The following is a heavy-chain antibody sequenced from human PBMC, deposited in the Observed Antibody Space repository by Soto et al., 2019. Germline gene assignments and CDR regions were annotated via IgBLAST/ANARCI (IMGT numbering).Heavy chain of an antibody. V-gene: IGHV1-69*06. CDR1: GGTFTSYA. D-gene: IGHD5-18*01. CDR2: IIPVFGTG. J-gene: IGHJ4*02. CDR3: ARVGGTGGYTYGLDY. Sequence: QVQLVQSGAEVKKPGSSVRVSCKDSGGTFTSYAISWVRQAPGQGLEWMGGIIPVFGTGIYAQKFQGRVTITADKSTNTAYMELSSLRSEDTAVYFCARVGGTGGYTYGLDYWGQGTLVTVSS.